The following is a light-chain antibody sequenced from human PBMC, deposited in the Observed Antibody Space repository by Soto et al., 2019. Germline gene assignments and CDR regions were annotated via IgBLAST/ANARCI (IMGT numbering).Light chain of an antibody. Sequence: DIVLTQSPGTLSLSPGQRATLSCRASQSVSSSYLAWYQQKPGQAPRLLIYGASSRATGIPDMFSGSDSGTDFTLPISRLEPEDFAVYYCQQYGSSFGGGTKVDIK. CDR2: GAS. J-gene: IGKJ4*01. CDR1: QSVSSSY. V-gene: IGKV3-20*01. CDR3: QQYGSS.